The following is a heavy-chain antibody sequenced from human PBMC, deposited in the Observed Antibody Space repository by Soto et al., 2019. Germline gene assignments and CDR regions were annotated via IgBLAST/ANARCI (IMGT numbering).Heavy chain of an antibody. V-gene: IGHV4-31*03. CDR2: IYYSGSR. CDR3: AKECGGYDWSTRYGLDV. D-gene: IGHD5-12*01. Sequence: PSETLSHTSSVSCGSINTAGYYWTWIRQEPGKGLEWIGYIYYSGSRDYNPSLKSRVSMSVEPSKNQFSLNLTSVTAADTAVYYCAKECGGYDWSTRYGLDVWGQGTTVTVSS. CDR1: CGSINTAGYY. J-gene: IGHJ6*02.